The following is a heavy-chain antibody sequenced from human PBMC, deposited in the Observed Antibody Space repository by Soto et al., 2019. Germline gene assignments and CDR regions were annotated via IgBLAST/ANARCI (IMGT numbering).Heavy chain of an antibody. J-gene: IGHJ4*02. CDR2: INPSGGST. Sequence: ASVKVSCKASGYTFTSYYMHWVRQAPGQGLEWMGIINPSGGSTSYAQKFQGRVTISRDNAKNTVYLQMNSLRAEDTAVYYCARGGPDYYDSSGYYFSLFDYWGRGSLVTVSS. CDR3: ARGGPDYYDSSGYYFSLFDY. CDR1: GYTFTSYY. V-gene: IGHV1-46*01. D-gene: IGHD3-22*01.